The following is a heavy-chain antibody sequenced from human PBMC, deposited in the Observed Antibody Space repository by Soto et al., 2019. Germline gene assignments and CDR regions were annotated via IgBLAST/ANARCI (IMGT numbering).Heavy chain of an antibody. Sequence: QVQLQESGPGLVKPSETLSLTCTVSGGSISSYYWSWIRQPPGKGLEWIGYIYYSGSTNYNPSLKSRVTISVDTSKNQFSLKLSSVTAADTAVYYCARDSGYSYGYVGYYYYYGMDVWGQGTTVTVSS. D-gene: IGHD5-18*01. V-gene: IGHV4-59*01. CDR1: GGSISSYY. CDR2: IYYSGST. J-gene: IGHJ6*02. CDR3: ARDSGYSYGYVGYYYYYGMDV.